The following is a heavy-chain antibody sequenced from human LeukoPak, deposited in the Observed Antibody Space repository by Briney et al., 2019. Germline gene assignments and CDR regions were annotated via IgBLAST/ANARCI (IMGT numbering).Heavy chain of an antibody. D-gene: IGHD1-26*01. Sequence: GGSLRLSCAASGFTFSSYSMNWVRQAPGKGLEWVSYISSSSSTIYYADSVKGRFTISRDNAKNSLYLQMNGLRDEDTAVYYCARRIIVGATTPYFDYWGQGTLVTVSS. CDR1: GFTFSSYS. V-gene: IGHV3-48*02. CDR2: ISSSSSTI. CDR3: ARRIIVGATTPYFDY. J-gene: IGHJ4*02.